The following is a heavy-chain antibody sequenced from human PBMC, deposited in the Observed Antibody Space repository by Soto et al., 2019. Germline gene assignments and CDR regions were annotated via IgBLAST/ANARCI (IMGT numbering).Heavy chain of an antibody. V-gene: IGHV3-23*01. D-gene: IGHD6-13*01. J-gene: IGHJ4*02. Sequence: PGGSLRLSCAASGFTFSSYAMSWVRQAPGKGLEWVSAISGSGGSTYYADSVKGRFTISRDNSKNTLYLQMNSLRAEDTAVYYCAKDPFFIAAAGPRYHFDYCGQGTLVPVSS. CDR3: AKDPFFIAAAGPRYHFDY. CDR1: GFTFSSYA. CDR2: ISGSGGST.